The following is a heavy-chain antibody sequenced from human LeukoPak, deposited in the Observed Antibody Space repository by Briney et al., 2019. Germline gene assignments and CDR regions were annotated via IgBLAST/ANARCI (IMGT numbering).Heavy chain of an antibody. Sequence: SETLSLTCAVYGGSFSGYYWSWIRQPPGKGLEWIGEINHSGSTNYNPSLKSRVTISVDTSKNQFSLKLSSVTAADTAVYYCARDPGGPHNNDWGQGTLVTVSS. V-gene: IGHV4-34*01. CDR2: INHSGST. D-gene: IGHD1-14*01. CDR3: ARDPGGPHNND. J-gene: IGHJ4*02. CDR1: GGSFSGYY.